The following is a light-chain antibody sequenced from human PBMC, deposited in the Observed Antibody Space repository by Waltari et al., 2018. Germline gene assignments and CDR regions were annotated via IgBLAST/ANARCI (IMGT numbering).Light chain of an antibody. J-gene: IGKJ1*01. CDR2: AGS. CDR3: QQYDNWPPWT. V-gene: IGKV3-15*01. Sequence: EVEMTQSPGTLSVSPGERVTLSCRASQPVNTNLAWYQQKPGQAPRLLIYAGSTRATGIPVRFSGSGAGTEFTLTISSLQSEDFAVYYCQQYDNWPPWTFGQGTKVE. CDR1: QPVNTN.